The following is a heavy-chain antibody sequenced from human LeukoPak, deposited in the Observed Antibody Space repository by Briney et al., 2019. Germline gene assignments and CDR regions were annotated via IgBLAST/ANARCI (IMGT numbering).Heavy chain of an antibody. CDR1: GFTVSSNS. D-gene: IGHD5/OR15-5a*01. CDR2: IYSDNT. J-gene: IGHJ5*02. CDR3: AREGLPYNWFDP. Sequence: GGSLRLSCTVSGFTVSSNSMSWVRQAPGKGLEWVSFIYSDNTHYSDSVKGRFTISRDNAKNSLYLQMNSLRAEDTAVYYCAREGLPYNWFDPWGQGTLVTVSS. V-gene: IGHV3-53*01.